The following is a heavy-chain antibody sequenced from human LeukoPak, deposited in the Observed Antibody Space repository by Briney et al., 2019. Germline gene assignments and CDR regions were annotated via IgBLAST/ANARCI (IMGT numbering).Heavy chain of an antibody. CDR1: DGSISKYY. CDR3: ARAIRGGSLHAFDI. Sequence: SETLSLTCTVSDGSISKYYWNWIRQPPGKGLEWIGYMYYSGSTNYNPSLKSRVTISVDTSKNQLSLKLSSVTAADTAVYYCARAIRGGSLHAFDIWGQGTMVTVSS. D-gene: IGHD2-15*01. J-gene: IGHJ3*02. CDR2: MYYSGST. V-gene: IGHV4-59*01.